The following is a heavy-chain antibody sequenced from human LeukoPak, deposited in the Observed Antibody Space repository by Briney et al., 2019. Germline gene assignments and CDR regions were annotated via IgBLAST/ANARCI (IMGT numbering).Heavy chain of an antibody. CDR1: GFTFNSYA. Sequence: GGSLRLSCAASGFTFNSYAMHWVRQAPGKGLEYVSVIGSNGGSTYYADSVKGRSTISRDNSKNTLYLQIGSLRAEDMAVYYCARSNCSTTDCLFNAFDIWGQGTMVTVSS. V-gene: IGHV3-64*02. J-gene: IGHJ3*02. D-gene: IGHD2-2*01. CDR3: ARSNCSTTDCLFNAFDI. CDR2: IGSNGGST.